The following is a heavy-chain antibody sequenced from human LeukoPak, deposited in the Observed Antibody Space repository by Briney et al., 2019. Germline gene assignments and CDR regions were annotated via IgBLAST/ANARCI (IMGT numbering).Heavy chain of an antibody. V-gene: IGHV3-23*01. CDR2: ISGSGAGT. J-gene: IGHJ6*02. CDR3: AKDQVRFFPVGMDV. CDR1: GFTFSNYA. D-gene: IGHD3-3*01. Sequence: PGGSLRLSCAASGFTFSNYAMSWARQAPGKGLEWVSGISGSGAGTHYADSVKGRFTISRDNSKNTVYLQMKGLRAEDTAVYYCAKDQVRFFPVGMDVWGQGTTVIVSS.